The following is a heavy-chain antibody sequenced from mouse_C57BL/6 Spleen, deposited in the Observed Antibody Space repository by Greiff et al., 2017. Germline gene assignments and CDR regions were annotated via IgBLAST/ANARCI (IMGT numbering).Heavy chain of an antibody. J-gene: IGHJ3*01. V-gene: IGHV1-80*01. CDR2: IDPGDGVT. Sequence: QVQLKESGAELVKPGASVKISCKASGYAFSSYWMNWVKQRPGKGLELIGQIDPGDGVTNYNGKFKGKDPLTADKSSSTAYMQLSSLTSEDSEVYFWAREGYQAWFAYWGQGMLGNVYA. D-gene: IGHD3-2*02. CDR1: GYAFSSYW. CDR3: AREGYQAWFAY.